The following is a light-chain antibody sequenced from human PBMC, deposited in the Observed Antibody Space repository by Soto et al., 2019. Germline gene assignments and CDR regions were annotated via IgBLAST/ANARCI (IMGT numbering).Light chain of an antibody. V-gene: IGKV3-20*01. Sequence: EIGLTQSPGTLSLSPGERATLSCRASQTVSSTYLAWYQQKPGQAPRLLIYGASSRATGIPDRFSGSGSGTDFTLTISRLEPEDFAVYHCQQYGRSPYTFGPGTKLELK. CDR3: QQYGRSPYT. CDR2: GAS. J-gene: IGKJ2*01. CDR1: QTVSSTY.